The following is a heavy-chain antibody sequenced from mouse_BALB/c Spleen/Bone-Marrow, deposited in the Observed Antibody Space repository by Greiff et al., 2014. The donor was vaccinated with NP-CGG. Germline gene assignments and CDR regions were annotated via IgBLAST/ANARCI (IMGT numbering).Heavy chain of an antibody. CDR1: GYSITSYYS. V-gene: IGHV3-1*02. Sequence: VQLQQSGPDLVTPSQSLSLTCTVTGYSITSYYSWHWIRQFPGNKLEWMGYIHYSGITVYNPSLKSRISITRDTSNNQFFLQLKSVTTEDTATYDCARFAGTPYTMDYWGQGTSVTVSS. D-gene: IGHD4-1*01. CDR3: ARFAGTPYTMDY. J-gene: IGHJ4*01. CDR2: IHYSGIT.